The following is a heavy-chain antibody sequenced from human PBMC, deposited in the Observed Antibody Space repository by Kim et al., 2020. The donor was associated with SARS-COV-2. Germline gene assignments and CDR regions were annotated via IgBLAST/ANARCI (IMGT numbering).Heavy chain of an antibody. CDR2: IYYSGST. J-gene: IGHJ6*03. D-gene: IGHD2-2*01. Sequence: SETLSLTCTVSGGSISSYYWSWIRQPPGKGLEWIGYIYYSGSTNYNPSLKSRVTISVDTSKNQFSLKLSSVTAADTAVYYCARGVPHVVPAATVYMDVWGKGTTVTVSS. CDR3: ARGVPHVVPAATVYMDV. CDR1: GGSISSYY. V-gene: IGHV4-59*01.